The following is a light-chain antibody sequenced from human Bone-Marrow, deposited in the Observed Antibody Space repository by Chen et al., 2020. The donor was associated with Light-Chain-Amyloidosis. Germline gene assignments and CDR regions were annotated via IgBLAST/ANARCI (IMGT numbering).Light chain of an antibody. CDR3: SSYTVTNTLV. V-gene: IGLV2-14*01. CDR2: EIT. CDR1: SSDVGGNNH. J-gene: IGLJ1*01. Sequence: QSALTQPASVSGSPGQSITISCTGTSSDVGGNNHVSWYQQHPDKAPKLMIYEITNRPSWVAVRITGSKSDNTAYQTMSGVQTVNGSDYLFSSYTVTNTLVFGSWTRVTVL.